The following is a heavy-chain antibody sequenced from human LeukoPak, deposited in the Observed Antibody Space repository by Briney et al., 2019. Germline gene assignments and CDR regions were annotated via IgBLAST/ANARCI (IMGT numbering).Heavy chain of an antibody. J-gene: IGHJ4*02. V-gene: IGHV3-66*02. CDR2: IYSGGST. D-gene: IGHD3-3*01. CDR3: ARRGKDFWSGYYTGLDY. CDR1: GFTVSSNY. Sequence: GGSLRLSCAASGFTVSSNYMSWVRQAPGEGLERVSVIYSGGSTYYADSVKGRFTISRDNSKNTLYLQMNSPRAEDTAVYYCARRGKDFWSGYYTGLDYWGQGTLVTVSS.